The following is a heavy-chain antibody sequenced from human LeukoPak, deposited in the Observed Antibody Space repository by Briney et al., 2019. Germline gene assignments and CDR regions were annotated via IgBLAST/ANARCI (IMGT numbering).Heavy chain of an antibody. V-gene: IGHV4-30-2*01. CDR1: GGSISSGGYY. CDR3: ARYSSRRAFGY. J-gene: IGHJ4*02. Sequence: SVTLSLTCTVSGGSISSGGYYWSWIRQPPGKGLEWIRYIYHSGSTSYNPSLKSRVTISVDRSKNQFSLKLSSVTAADTAVYYCARYSSRRAFGYWGQGTLVTVSS. CDR2: IYHSGST. D-gene: IGHD6-13*01.